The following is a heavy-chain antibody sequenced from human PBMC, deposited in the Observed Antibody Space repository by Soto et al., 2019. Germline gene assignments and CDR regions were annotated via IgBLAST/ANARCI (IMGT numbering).Heavy chain of an antibody. Sequence: SETLSLTCTVSGGSISSYYWSWIRQPPGNVFVWIGYFYYSGSTNYNPSLKSRVTISVDTSKNQFSLKLSSVTAAYTAVYYCARLCSGGSCYGLLDYWGQGTLVTVSS. D-gene: IGHD2-15*01. CDR1: GGSISSYY. CDR3: ARLCSGGSCYGLLDY. CDR2: FYYSGST. V-gene: IGHV4-59*08. J-gene: IGHJ4*02.